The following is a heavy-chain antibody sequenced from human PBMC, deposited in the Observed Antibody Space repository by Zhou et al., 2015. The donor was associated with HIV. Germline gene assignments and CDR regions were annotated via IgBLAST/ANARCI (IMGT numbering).Heavy chain of an antibody. Sequence: QVQLVQSGAEVKKPGSSVKVSCKASGGTFSSYAISWVRQAPGQGLEWMGGIIPIFGTANYAQKFQGRVTITADESTSTAYMELSSLRSEDTAVYYCARDRHYSRVSGWFRDPEVVVPAAIQGAAFDIWGQGTMVTVSS. CDR3: ARDRHYSRVSGWFRDPEVVVPAAIQGAAFDI. V-gene: IGHV1-69*01. J-gene: IGHJ3*02. CDR1: GGTFSSYA. CDR2: IIPIFGTA. D-gene: IGHD2-2*01.